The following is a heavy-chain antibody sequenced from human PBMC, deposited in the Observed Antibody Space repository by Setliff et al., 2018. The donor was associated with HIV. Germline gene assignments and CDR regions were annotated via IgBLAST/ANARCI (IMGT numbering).Heavy chain of an antibody. CDR3: ARIVRPSYYYYYYMDV. CDR1: GYTFTGHD. Sequence: GASVKVSCKASGYTFTGHDIHWVRQAPGQGLEWMGWIIPIFNTANYAQKFQGRVTITADESTSTAYMELSSLRSEDTAVYYCARIVRPSYYYYYYMDVWGKGTTVTVSS. V-gene: IGHV1-69*13. J-gene: IGHJ6*03. D-gene: IGHD3-10*02. CDR2: IIPIFNTA.